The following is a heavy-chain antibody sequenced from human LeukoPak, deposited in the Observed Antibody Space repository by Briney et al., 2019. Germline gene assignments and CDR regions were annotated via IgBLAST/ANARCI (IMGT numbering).Heavy chain of an antibody. V-gene: IGHV3-48*03. Sequence: SGGSLRLSCAASGFTFSSYEMNWVRQAPGKGLDWVSYISSSGSTIYYADSVKGRFTISRDNAKNSLYLQMNSLRAEDTAVYYCASQDSSSWTYYFDYWGQGTLVTVSS. CDR1: GFTFSSYE. CDR3: ASQDSSSWTYYFDY. CDR2: ISSSGSTI. J-gene: IGHJ4*02. D-gene: IGHD6-13*01.